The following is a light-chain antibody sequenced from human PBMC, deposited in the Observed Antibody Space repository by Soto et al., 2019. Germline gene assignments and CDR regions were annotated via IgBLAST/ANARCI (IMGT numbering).Light chain of an antibody. J-gene: IGKJ1*01. CDR2: WAS. CDR3: QQYYTSPRT. CDR1: QSVLYSSNNKNY. V-gene: IGKV4-1*01. Sequence: DIVMTQSPDSLAVSLGERATFNCKSSQSVLYSSNNKNYLAWYQQKPGQPPKLLIYWASTRESGVPDRFSGSGSGTDFTLTISSLQAEDVAVYSCQQYYTSPRTFGQGTKVEIK.